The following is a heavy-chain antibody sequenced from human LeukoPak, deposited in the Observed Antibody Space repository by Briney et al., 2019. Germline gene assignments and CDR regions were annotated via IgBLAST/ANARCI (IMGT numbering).Heavy chain of an antibody. CDR1: GGSISSGDYY. CDR2: IYYSGST. V-gene: IGHV4-30-4*01. D-gene: IGHD5-18*01. Sequence: SETLSLTCTVSGGSISSGDYYWSWIRQPPGKGLEWIGYIYYSGSTYYNPSLKSRVTISVDTSKNQFSLKLSSVTAADTAVYYCARSGYSYGRSNWYFDLWGRGTLVTVSS. CDR3: ARSGYSYGRSNWYFDL. J-gene: IGHJ2*01.